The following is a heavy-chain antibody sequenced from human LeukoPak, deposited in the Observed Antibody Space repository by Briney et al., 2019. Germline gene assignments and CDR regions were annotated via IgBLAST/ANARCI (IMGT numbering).Heavy chain of an antibody. J-gene: IGHJ4*02. CDR2: IKSKTDGGTT. CDR1: GFTFSNAL. D-gene: IGHD1-20*01. Sequence: PGGSLRLSRAASGFTFSNALMSWGRQAPGKGLEWVGRIKSKTDGGTTDYAAHVKGRFNISRDDSKNTQYLQMNSLKTEETAVYYCTTGRYNWTDSGYWGQGTLVTVSS. V-gene: IGHV3-15*01. CDR3: TTGRYNWTDSGY.